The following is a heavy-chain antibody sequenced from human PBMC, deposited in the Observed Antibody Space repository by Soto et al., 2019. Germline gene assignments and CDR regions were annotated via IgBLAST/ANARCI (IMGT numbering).Heavy chain of an antibody. Sequence: GSLRLSCAASGFTFSSYAMHWVRQAPGKGLEWVAVISYDGSNKYYADSVKGRFTISRDNSKNTLYLQMNSLRAEDTAVYYCARVHHGDYDIYYYYYYGMDVWGQGTTVTVSS. CDR2: ISYDGSNK. CDR1: GFTFSSYA. J-gene: IGHJ6*02. D-gene: IGHD4-17*01. V-gene: IGHV3-30-3*01. CDR3: ARVHHGDYDIYYYYYYGMDV.